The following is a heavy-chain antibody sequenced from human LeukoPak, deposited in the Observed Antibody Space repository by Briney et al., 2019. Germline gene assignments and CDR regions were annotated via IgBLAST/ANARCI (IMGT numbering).Heavy chain of an antibody. V-gene: IGHV4-59*01. D-gene: IGHD3-22*01. CDR2: IYYSGST. CDR3: ARGPTDRSGYYYGGYNWFDP. CDR1: GGSISSYY. J-gene: IGHJ5*02. Sequence: SETLSLTCTVSGGSISSYYWSWIRQPPGKGLEWIGYIYYSGSTNYNPSLKSRVTISVDTSKNQFSLKLSSVTAADTAVYYCARGPTDRSGYYYGGYNWFDPWGQGTLVTVSS.